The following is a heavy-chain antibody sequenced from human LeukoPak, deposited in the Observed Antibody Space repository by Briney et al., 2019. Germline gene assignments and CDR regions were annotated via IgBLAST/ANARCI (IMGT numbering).Heavy chain of an antibody. D-gene: IGHD2-2*02. V-gene: IGHV3-23*01. CDR3: AKPSVPAAIRPFYY. J-gene: IGHJ4*02. CDR1: GFTFSSYG. Sequence: GGSLRLSCAASGFTFSSYGMGWVRQAPGKGLEWVSAIFGSDGNTYYTASLKGRFTISRDNSKNTLFLQLSSLKAADTAMYYCAKPSVPAAIRPFYYWGQGILVTVSS. CDR2: IFGSDGNT.